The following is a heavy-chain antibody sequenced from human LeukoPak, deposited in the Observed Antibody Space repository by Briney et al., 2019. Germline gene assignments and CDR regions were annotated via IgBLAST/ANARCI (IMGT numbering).Heavy chain of an antibody. CDR3: ARDAGYSSGWYVDY. V-gene: IGHV4-31*03. J-gene: IGHJ4*02. Sequence: SETLSLTCTASGGSISSGGYYWSRIRQHPGKGLEWIGYIYYSGSTYYNPSPKSRVTISVDTSKNQFSLKLSSVTAADTAVYYCARDAGYSSGWYVDYWGQGTLVTVSS. CDR2: IYYSGST. D-gene: IGHD6-19*01. CDR1: GGSISSGGYY.